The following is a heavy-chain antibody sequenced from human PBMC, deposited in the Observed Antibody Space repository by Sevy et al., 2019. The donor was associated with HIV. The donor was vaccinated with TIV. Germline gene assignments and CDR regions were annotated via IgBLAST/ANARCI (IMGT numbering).Heavy chain of an antibody. V-gene: IGHV3-33*01. CDR2: IWYDGTNK. D-gene: IGHD6-19*01. Sequence: GGSLRLSCAASGFSFNGYGMHWVRQAPGKGLEWLAVIWYDGTNKEYADPVEGRFTISRDNSENTLYLQMNSLRAEDTAVYYCARESLAVAGIGYYFHSWGQGTLVTVSS. CDR3: ARESLAVAGIGYYFHS. J-gene: IGHJ4*02. CDR1: GFSFNGYG.